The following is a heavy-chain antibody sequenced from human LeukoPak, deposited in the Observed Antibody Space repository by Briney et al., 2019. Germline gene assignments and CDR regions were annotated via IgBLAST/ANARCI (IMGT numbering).Heavy chain of an antibody. D-gene: IGHD3-16*02. CDR2: IYYSGST. Sequence: PSETLSLTCTVSGGSISSSSYYWGWIRQPPGKGLEWIGSIYYSGSTYYNPPLKSRVTISVDTSKNQFSLKLSSVTAADTAVYYCASRRGYYDYVWGSYRLDYWGQGTLVTVSS. V-gene: IGHV4-39*01. CDR3: ASRRGYYDYVWGSYRLDY. J-gene: IGHJ4*02. CDR1: GGSISSSSYY.